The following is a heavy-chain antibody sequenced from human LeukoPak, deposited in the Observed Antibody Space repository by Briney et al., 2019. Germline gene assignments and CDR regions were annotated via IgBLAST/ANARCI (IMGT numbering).Heavy chain of an antibody. CDR2: INPNSGGT. CDR1: GYTFTGYY. Sequence: ASVKVSCKASGYTFTGYYMHWVRQAPGQGLEWMGWINPNSGGTNYAQKFQGRVTMTRDTSISTAYMELSRLRSDDTAVYYCARVLRSSSPRERLGYYWGQGTLVTVSS. CDR3: ARVLRSSSPRERLGYY. D-gene: IGHD6-6*01. J-gene: IGHJ4*02. V-gene: IGHV1-2*02.